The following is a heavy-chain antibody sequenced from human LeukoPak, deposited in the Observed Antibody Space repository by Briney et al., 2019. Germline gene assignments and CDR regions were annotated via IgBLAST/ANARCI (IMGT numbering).Heavy chain of an antibody. CDR2: VNTDGSSS. Sequence: TGGSLRLSCADSGFTFSSYWMHWVRQAPGKGLMWVSRVNTDGSSSNYAGSVKGRFTISRDNAKNTLYLQMNSLRAEDTAVYYCARVYSYSDPMDHWDQGTLVTVSS. CDR1: GFTFSSYW. CDR3: ARVYSYSDPMDH. J-gene: IGHJ4*02. V-gene: IGHV3-74*01. D-gene: IGHD1-26*01.